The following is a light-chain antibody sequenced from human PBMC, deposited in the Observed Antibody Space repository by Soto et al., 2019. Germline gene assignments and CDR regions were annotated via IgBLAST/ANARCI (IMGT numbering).Light chain of an antibody. CDR3: QQRSTWPPWT. Sequence: EIVLTQSPAPLSLSPGERATLSCRASQSVSNYLAWYQHKPGQAPRLLIYTASSRATGVPARFSGSGSGTDFTLTISSLEPEDFAVYYCQQRSTWPPWTFGQGTKVDI. J-gene: IGKJ1*01. V-gene: IGKV3-11*01. CDR1: QSVSNY. CDR2: TAS.